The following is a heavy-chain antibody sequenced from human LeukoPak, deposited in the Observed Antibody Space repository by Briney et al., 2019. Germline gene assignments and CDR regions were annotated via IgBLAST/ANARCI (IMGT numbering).Heavy chain of an antibody. V-gene: IGHV4-38-2*02. CDR2: IYRSGST. Sequence: PSETLSLTCTVSGYSINSGYYWVWIRQPPGKGLEWVGSIYRSGSTNYNPPLKRRVTISVDTSKNQFSLKVSSVTAADTAVYYCARGDCSGSICYSPMDVWGTGTTVSVSS. CDR1: GYSINSGYY. D-gene: IGHD2-21*01. CDR3: ARGDCSGSICYSPMDV. J-gene: IGHJ6*03.